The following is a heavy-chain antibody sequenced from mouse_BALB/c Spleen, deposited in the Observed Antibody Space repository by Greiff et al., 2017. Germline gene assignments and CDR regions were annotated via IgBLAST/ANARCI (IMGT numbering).Heavy chain of an antibody. J-gene: IGHJ3*01. CDR2: SRNKANDYTT. CDR3: ARDADYDGAGFAY. Sequence: EVNVVESGGGLVQPGGSLRLSCATSGFTFSDFYMEWVRQPPGKRLEWIAASRNKANDYTTEYSASVKGRFIVSRDTSQSILYLQMNALRAEDTAIYYCARDADYDGAGFAYWGQGTLVTVSA. D-gene: IGHD2-4*01. CDR1: GFTFSDFY. V-gene: IGHV7-1*02.